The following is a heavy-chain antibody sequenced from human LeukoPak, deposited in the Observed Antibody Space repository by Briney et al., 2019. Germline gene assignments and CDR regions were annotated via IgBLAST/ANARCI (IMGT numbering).Heavy chain of an antibody. D-gene: IGHD1-26*01. CDR2: IHYSGST. CDR1: GGSIRTSSYY. V-gene: IGHV4-39*07. CDR3: ARDDAASYYSWFGT. J-gene: IGHJ5*02. Sequence: PSEILSLTCIVSGGSIRTSSYYWGWIRQTPGKGLEWIGSIHYSGSTYYNPSLKSRVTISVESTQFSLNLMSVTPADTATYYCARDDAASYYSWFGTWGQGTLVTVSS.